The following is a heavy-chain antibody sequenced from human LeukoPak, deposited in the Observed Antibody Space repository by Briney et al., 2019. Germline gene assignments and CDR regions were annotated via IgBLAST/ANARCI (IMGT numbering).Heavy chain of an antibody. V-gene: IGHV4-38-2*02. Sequence: SETLSLTCIVSGYSISSGYYWGWIRQPPGKGLEWIGNIHHSGSTYYNPSLKSRVTISVDTSKNQFSLKLSSVTAADTAVYYCARHPAKTGDFDYWGQGTLVTVSS. CDR3: ARHPAKTGDFDY. D-gene: IGHD7-27*01. CDR2: IHHSGST. J-gene: IGHJ4*02. CDR1: GYSISSGYY.